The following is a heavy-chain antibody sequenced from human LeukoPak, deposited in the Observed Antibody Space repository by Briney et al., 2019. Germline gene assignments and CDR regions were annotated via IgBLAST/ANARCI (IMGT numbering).Heavy chain of an antibody. CDR1: GLTFSGSA. CDR2: IRSKANSYAT. CDR3: TRPIWAAVAGTYWFDP. J-gene: IGHJ5*02. V-gene: IGHV3-73*01. D-gene: IGHD6-19*01. Sequence: GGSLRLSCAASGLTFSGSAMHWVRQASGKGLEWVGRIRSKANSYATAYAASVKGRFTISRDDSKNTAYLQMNSLKTEDTAVYYCTRPIWAAVAGTYWFDPWGQGTLVTVSS.